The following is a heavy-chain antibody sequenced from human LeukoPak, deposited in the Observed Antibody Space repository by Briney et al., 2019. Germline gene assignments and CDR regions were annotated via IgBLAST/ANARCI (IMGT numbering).Heavy chain of an antibody. D-gene: IGHD6-19*01. V-gene: IGHV3-74*01. J-gene: IGHJ4*02. CDR2: IENDGRSS. CDR3: AFRSVAGRGVDN. Sequence: GGSLRLSCAASGIPFSNFWMPWVRQAPGKGLEWVSRIENDGRSSTYAASVKGRFTISRDNAKNMLYLQMNDLRVEDTAFYYCAFRSVAGRGVDNWGQGTLVTVSS. CDR1: GIPFSNFW.